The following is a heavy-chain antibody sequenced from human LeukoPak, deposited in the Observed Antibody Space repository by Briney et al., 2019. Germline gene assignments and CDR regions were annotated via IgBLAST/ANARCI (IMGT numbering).Heavy chain of an antibody. D-gene: IGHD3-10*01. CDR3: ARDFGFGALLLDYFDY. V-gene: IGHV3-33*01. CDR1: GFTFSSYG. CDR2: IWYDGSNK. Sequence: PGGSLRLSCAASGFTFSSYGMHWVRQAPGKGLEWVAVIWYDGSNKYYADSVKGRFTISRDNSKNTLYLQMNSLRAEDTAVYYCARDFGFGALLLDYFDYWGQGTLVNVSS. J-gene: IGHJ4*02.